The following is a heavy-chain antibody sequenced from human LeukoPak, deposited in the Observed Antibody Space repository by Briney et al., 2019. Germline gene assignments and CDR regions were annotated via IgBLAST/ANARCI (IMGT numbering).Heavy chain of an antibody. CDR3: ARIYDSSGYIDY. V-gene: IGHV4-59*08. D-gene: IGHD3-22*01. CDR2: IYYSGST. Sequence: SETLSLTCTVSGGSISSYYWSWIRQTPGKGLEWIGYIYYSGSTNYNPSLKSRVTISVDTSKNQFSLKLSSVTAADTAVYYCARIYDSSGYIDYWGQGTLVTVSS. J-gene: IGHJ4*02. CDR1: GGSISSYY.